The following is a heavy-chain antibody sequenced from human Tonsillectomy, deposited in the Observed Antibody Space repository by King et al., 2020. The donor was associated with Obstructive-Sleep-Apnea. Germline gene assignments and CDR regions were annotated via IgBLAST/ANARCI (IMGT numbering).Heavy chain of an antibody. CDR3: AKAYSSGWYVPFDY. CDR2: ISWNSVSI. Sequence: VQLVESGGVLVQPGRSLRLSCAASGFTFDDYGMHWVRQAPGKGLEWVSGISWNSVSIGYADSVKGRFTISTDTAQNSLYLQMNSLRAEDTALYYCAKAYSSGWYVPFDYWGQGTLVTVFS. V-gene: IGHV3-9*01. D-gene: IGHD6-19*01. J-gene: IGHJ4*02. CDR1: GFTFDDYG.